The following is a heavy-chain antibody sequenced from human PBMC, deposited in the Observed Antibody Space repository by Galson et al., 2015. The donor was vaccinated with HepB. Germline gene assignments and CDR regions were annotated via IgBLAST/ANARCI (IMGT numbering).Heavy chain of an antibody. CDR2: IIPIFDTP. CDR1: GGTFSIYA. Sequence: SVKVSCKASGGTFSIYAIAWVRQAPGQGLQWMGGIIPIFDTPNYAQKFQDRVTITADESTTTVYMELSSLRFEDTAVYYCATGVSGGVDYWGQGTLVTVSS. D-gene: IGHD2-15*01. V-gene: IGHV1-69*13. J-gene: IGHJ4*02. CDR3: ATGVSGGVDY.